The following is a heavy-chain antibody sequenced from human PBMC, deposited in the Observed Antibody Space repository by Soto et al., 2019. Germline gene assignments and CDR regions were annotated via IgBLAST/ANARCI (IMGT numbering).Heavy chain of an antibody. CDR1: GGSVSSYY. Sequence: SETLSLTCTVSGGSVSSYYWSWIRQSPGKGLEWIGYIYYSGSTKYKPSLKSRVAISVDTSKNQFSLKLNSVTAADTAVYYCARRTVNIRTFYSGLKTHCFDYWGQGTLVTVSS. CDR2: IYYSGST. CDR3: ARRTVNIRTFYSGLKTHCFDY. J-gene: IGHJ4*02. V-gene: IGHV4-59*08. D-gene: IGHD6-19*01.